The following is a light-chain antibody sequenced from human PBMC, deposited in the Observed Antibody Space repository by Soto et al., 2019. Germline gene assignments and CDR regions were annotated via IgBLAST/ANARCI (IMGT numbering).Light chain of an antibody. Sequence: EIVFTQSPDTLSLSPGETATLSCRATQSVDSRYLAWYQQKAGQAPRLLIYRTSSRATGIPDRFSGSGSGTDFTLTISKLEPEDFSVYYCQQYGSSPPMYTFGQATRLEVK. V-gene: IGKV3-20*01. CDR3: QQYGSSPPMYT. J-gene: IGKJ2*01. CDR2: RTS. CDR1: QSVDSRY.